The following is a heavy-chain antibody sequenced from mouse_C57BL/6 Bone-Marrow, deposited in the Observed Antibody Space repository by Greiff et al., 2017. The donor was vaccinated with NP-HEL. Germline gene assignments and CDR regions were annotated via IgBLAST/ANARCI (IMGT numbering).Heavy chain of an antibody. CDR1: GYTFTTYP. CDR3: ARRSNFYYAMYY. CDR2: FHPYNDDT. V-gene: IGHV1-47*01. J-gene: IGHJ4*01. D-gene: IGHD1-1*01. Sequence: VQLQQSGAELVKPGASVKMSCKASGYTFTTYPIEWMKQSHGKCLEWIGNFHPYNDDTKYIEKLKGKATLTVEKSSSTVYLDLRRLTSDDSAVYYCARRSNFYYAMYYWGQGTSVTASS.